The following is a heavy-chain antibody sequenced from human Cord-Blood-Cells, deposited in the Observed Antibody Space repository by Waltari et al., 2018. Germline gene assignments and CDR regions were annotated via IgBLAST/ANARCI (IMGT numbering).Heavy chain of an antibody. Sequence: QLQLQESGPGLVKHSETLSLTCTVSGGSISSSSYYWGWLRQPPGKGLEWIGSSYYSGSTYYNPSLKSRVTISVDTSKNQFSLKLSSVTAADTAVYYCARKGIEAGSSSYYFDYWGQGTLVTVSS. J-gene: IGHJ4*02. V-gene: IGHV4-39*01. CDR2: SYYSGST. CDR3: ARKGIEAGSSSYYFDY. CDR1: GGSISSSSYY. D-gene: IGHD6-6*01.